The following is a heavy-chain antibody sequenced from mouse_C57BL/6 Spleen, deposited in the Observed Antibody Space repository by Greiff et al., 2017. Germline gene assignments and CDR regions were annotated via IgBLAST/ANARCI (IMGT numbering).Heavy chain of an antibody. CDR2: IDPSDSYT. Sequence: QVQLQQSGAELVKPGASVKLSCKASGYTFTSYWMQWVKQRPGQGLEWIGEIDPSDSYTNYNQKFKGKATLTVDTSSSTAYMQLSSLTSEDSAVYYCARGTAQATWGFAYWGQGTLVTVSA. CDR3: ARGTAQATWGFAY. D-gene: IGHD3-2*02. J-gene: IGHJ3*01. V-gene: IGHV1-50*01. CDR1: GYTFTSYW.